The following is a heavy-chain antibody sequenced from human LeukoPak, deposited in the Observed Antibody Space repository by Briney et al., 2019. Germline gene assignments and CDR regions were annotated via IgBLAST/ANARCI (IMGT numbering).Heavy chain of an antibody. CDR2: IYPGDSNT. Sequence: GESLKISCKGSGYTFTSKLICWVRPLPGKVLEWMGIIYPGDSNTRYSPVFQGQVTMSADKSISTAYLQWSSLRASDTAMYYCARLGCSGARCLAYPRYYYYYMDVWGKGTTVTVSS. V-gene: IGHV5-51*01. J-gene: IGHJ6*03. CDR1: GYTFTSKL. D-gene: IGHD2-15*01. CDR3: ARLGCSGARCLAYPRYYYYYMDV.